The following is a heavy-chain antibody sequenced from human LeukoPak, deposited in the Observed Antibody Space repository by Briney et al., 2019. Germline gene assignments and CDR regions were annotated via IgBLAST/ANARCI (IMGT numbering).Heavy chain of an antibody. V-gene: IGHV4-34*01. CDR3: ARAARSITGTTSYYFQH. J-gene: IGHJ1*01. CDR2: INHSGST. CDR1: GGSFSGYY. D-gene: IGHD1-7*01. Sequence: SSETLSLTCAVYGGSFSGYYWSWTRQPPGKGLEWIGEINHSGSTNYNPSLKSRVTISVDTSKNQFSLKLSSVTAADTAVYYCARAARSITGTTSYYFQHWGQGTLVTVSS.